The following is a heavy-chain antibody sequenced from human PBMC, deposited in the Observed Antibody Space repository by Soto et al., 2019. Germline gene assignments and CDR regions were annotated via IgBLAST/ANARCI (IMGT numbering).Heavy chain of an antibody. CDR3: ATSASSDH. D-gene: IGHD1-26*01. V-gene: IGHV3-30*03. J-gene: IGHJ4*02. Sequence: VQLVESGGGVVQPARSLRLSCVASGFLFDTYGMHWVRQTPGKGLEWVAIISYDGSHKEYADSVKGRFAISRDNSENTLYLQMNNLGVEDTALYYCATSASSDHWGQGTQVTVSS. CDR2: ISYDGSHK. CDR1: GFLFDTYG.